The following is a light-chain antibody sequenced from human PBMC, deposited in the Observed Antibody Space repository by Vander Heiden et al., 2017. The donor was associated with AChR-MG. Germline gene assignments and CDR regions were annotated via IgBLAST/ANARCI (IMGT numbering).Light chain of an antibody. CDR1: SSGVGGYND. J-gene: IGLJ3*02. CDR2: EVS. V-gene: IGLV2-8*01. Sequence: QSALTQPPSASGSPGQSVTISCTGASSGVGGYNDVSRHQQHPGKAPKVMIYEVSKRPSGVPDRFSGSKSGNTASLTVSGLQAEDEADYYCSSYAGSNNWVFGGGTKLTVL. CDR3: SSYAGSNNWV.